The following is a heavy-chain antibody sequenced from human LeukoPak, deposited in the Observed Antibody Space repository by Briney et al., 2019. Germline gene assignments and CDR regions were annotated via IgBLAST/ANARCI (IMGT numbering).Heavy chain of an antibody. CDR3: ARGRLRGYSYGPTY. V-gene: IGHV3-30*02. CDR1: GFTFSSYG. J-gene: IGHJ4*02. D-gene: IGHD5-18*01. CDR2: IRYDGSNK. Sequence: TGGSLRLSCAASGFTFSSYGMHWVRQAPGKGLEWVAFIRYDGSNKYYADSVKGRFAISRDNANNILFLQMNSLRVEDTGLYFCARGRLRGYSYGPTYWGLGTLVTVSS.